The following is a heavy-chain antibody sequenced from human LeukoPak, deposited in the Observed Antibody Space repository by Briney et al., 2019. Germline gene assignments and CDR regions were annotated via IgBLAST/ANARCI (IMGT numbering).Heavy chain of an antibody. CDR1: GFTFSSYS. D-gene: IGHD2-21*02. J-gene: IGHJ3*02. Sequence: GGSLRLSCAASGFTFSSYSMNWVRQAPGKGLEWVSYISSGGGTMYYANSVKGRFTISRDNAKNSLYLQLNSLRDEDTAVYYCVRGPNCGGDCYSSDAFDIWGQGTMVTVSS. CDR2: ISSGGGTM. CDR3: VRGPNCGGDCYSSDAFDI. V-gene: IGHV3-48*02.